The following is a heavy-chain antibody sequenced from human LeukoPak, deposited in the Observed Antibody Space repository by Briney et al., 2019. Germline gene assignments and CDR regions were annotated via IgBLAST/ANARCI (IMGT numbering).Heavy chain of an antibody. CDR2: ITRSSSTI. Sequence: QPGGSLRLSCAGSGFSFSSYNMNWVRPAPGKGLEWVSYITRSSSTIYYADSVKSRFTISRDNAKNSLYLQMNRLRAEDTAVYFCARGSVTGTTEWFDSWGQGTRVTVSS. V-gene: IGHV3-48*04. CDR1: GFSFSSYN. CDR3: ARGSVTGTTEWFDS. D-gene: IGHD1-20*01. J-gene: IGHJ5*01.